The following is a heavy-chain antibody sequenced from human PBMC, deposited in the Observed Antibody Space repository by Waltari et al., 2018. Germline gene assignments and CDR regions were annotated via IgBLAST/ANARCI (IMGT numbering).Heavy chain of an antibody. V-gene: IGHV3-48*03. CDR2: ISSSGSTI. CDR1: GFTFSSYE. J-gene: IGHJ5*02. Sequence: EVQLVESGGGLVQPGGSLRLSCAASGFTFSSYEMNWVRQATGKGLEWVSYISSSGSTIYYADSVKGRFTISRDNAKNSLYLQMNSLRAEDTAVYYCARGTTVTTRDGWFDPWGQGTLVTVSS. CDR3: ARGTTVTTRDGWFDP. D-gene: IGHD4-17*01.